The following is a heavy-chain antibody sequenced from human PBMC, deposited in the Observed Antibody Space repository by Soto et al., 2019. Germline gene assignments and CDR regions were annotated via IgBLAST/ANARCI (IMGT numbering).Heavy chain of an antibody. V-gene: IGHV1-3*01. J-gene: IGHJ4*02. D-gene: IGHD1-26*01. CDR2: INAGNGKT. Sequence: QVPLVQSGAEVKKPGASVKVSCKASGYTFNSYVLHWVRQAPGQRLEWMGWINAGNGKTKYSQKFQGRLPFARDTAASTAYMELSSLRSEDTAVHYCAIGTVGGELHKGDLDYWGQGTLVTVSS. CDR3: AIGTVGGELHKGDLDY. CDR1: GYTFNSYV.